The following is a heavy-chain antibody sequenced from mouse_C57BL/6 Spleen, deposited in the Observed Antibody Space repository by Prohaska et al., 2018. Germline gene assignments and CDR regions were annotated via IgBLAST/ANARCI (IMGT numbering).Heavy chain of an antibody. CDR3: AIYYGNYWYFDV. CDR1: GYTFTSYW. CDR2: IDPSDSET. D-gene: IGHD2-1*01. V-gene: IGHV1-52*01. Sequence: QVQLQQPGAELVRPGSSVKLSCKASGYTFTSYWMHWVKQRPIQGLEWIGNIDPSDSETHYNQNFKDKATLTVDKSSSTAYMQLSSLTSEDSAVYYCAIYYGNYWYFDVWGTGTTVTVSS. J-gene: IGHJ1*03.